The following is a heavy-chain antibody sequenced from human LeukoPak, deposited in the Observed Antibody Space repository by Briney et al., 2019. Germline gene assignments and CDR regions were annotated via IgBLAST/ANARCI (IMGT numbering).Heavy chain of an antibody. J-gene: IGHJ5*02. V-gene: IGHV3-23*01. CDR1: GFTFNSYA. CDR2: ISGSGGST. CDR3: AKDSGSGSYYPNWFDP. Sequence: PGGSLRLSCAASGFTFNSYAMSWVRQAPGKGLEWVSVISGSGGSTYYADSVKGRFTISRDNSKNTLYLQMNSLRAEDTAVYYCAKDSGSGSYYPNWFDPWGQGTLVTVSS. D-gene: IGHD3-10*01.